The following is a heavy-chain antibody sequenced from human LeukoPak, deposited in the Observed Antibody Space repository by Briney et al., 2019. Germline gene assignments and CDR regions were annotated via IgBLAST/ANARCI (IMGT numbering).Heavy chain of an antibody. CDR1: GFIFSLYW. D-gene: IGHD6-19*01. V-gene: IGHV3-74*01. J-gene: IGHJ4*02. Sequence: PGGSLRLSCKASGFIFSLYWMHWVRQVPGRGLVWVSRIEGGAIDTDYADFVKGRFTISRDNSKNTLYLQMNSLRAEDTAVYYCAKEPATRWLATFDYWGQGTLVTVSS. CDR2: IEGGAIDT. CDR3: AKEPATRWLATFDY.